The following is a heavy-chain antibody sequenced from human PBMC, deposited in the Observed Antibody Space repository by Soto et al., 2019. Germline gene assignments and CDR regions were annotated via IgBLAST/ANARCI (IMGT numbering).Heavy chain of an antibody. Sequence: GGSLRLSCAASGFTFSSYAMSRVRQAPGKGLEWVSAISGSGGSTYYADSVKGRFTISRDNSKNTLYLQMNSLRAEDTAVYYCAKDRFPGYYGMDVWGQGTTVTVSS. D-gene: IGHD3-10*01. CDR3: AKDRFPGYYGMDV. J-gene: IGHJ6*02. CDR2: ISGSGGST. V-gene: IGHV3-23*01. CDR1: GFTFSSYA.